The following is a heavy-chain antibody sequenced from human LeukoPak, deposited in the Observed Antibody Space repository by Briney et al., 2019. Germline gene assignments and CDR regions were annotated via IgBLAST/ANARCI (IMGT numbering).Heavy chain of an antibody. CDR2: VYYSGST. D-gene: IGHD3-22*01. Sequence: SETLSLTCTVSGGSISTYYWSWIRQPPGKGLEWIGYVYYSGSTNYNPSLKSRVTISVDTSKNQFSLKLSSVTAADTAVYYCARHPLSRYDSSGYYYDYWGQGTLVTVSS. CDR1: GGSISTYY. CDR3: ARHPLSRYDSSGYYYDY. V-gene: IGHV4-59*08. J-gene: IGHJ4*02.